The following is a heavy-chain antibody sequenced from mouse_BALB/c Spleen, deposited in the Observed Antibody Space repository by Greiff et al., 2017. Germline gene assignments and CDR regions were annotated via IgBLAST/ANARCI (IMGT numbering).Heavy chain of an antibody. Sequence: QVQLKQSGAELMKPGASVKISCKATGYTFSSYWIEWVKQRPGHGLEWIGEILPGSGSTNYNEKFKGKATFTADTSSNTAYMQLSSLTSEDSAVYYCARRGLRYDVGFDYWGQGTTLTVSS. J-gene: IGHJ2*01. V-gene: IGHV1-9*01. CDR3: ARRGLRYDVGFDY. CDR2: ILPGSGST. D-gene: IGHD2-14*01. CDR1: GYTFSSYW.